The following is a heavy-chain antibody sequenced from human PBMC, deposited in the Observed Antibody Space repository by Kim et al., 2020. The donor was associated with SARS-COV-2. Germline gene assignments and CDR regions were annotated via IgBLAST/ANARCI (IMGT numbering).Heavy chain of an antibody. Sequence: GGSLRLSCAASGFTFSSYAMHWVRQAPGKGLEWVAVIWYDGSNKYYADSVKGRFTISRDNSKNTLYLQMNSLRAEDTAVYYCAKAVLLWFGGQSDAEYFQHWGQGTLVTVSS. D-gene: IGHD3-10*01. V-gene: IGHV3-33*06. CDR2: IWYDGSNK. CDR3: AKAVLLWFGGQSDAEYFQH. J-gene: IGHJ1*01. CDR1: GFTFSSYA.